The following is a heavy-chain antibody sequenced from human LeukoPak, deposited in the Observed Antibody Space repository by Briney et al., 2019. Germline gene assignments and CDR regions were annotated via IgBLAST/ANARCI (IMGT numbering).Heavy chain of an antibody. Sequence: PSETLSLTCAVYGGSFSGYYWSWIRQPPGQGLEWIGKINHSGSNNYNPYLKSRVTTSVDTNKKQFSLKLSSVTATNTAVYYCATGRKSGYYGSGSYLSPNGMDVWGQGTTVTVSS. CDR2: INHSGSN. D-gene: IGHD3-10*01. CDR1: GGSFSGYY. CDR3: ATGRKSGYYGSGSYLSPNGMDV. V-gene: IGHV4-34*01. J-gene: IGHJ6*02.